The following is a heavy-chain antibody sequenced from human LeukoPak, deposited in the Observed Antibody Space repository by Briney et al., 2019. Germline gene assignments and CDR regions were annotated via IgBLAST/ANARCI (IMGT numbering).Heavy chain of an antibody. J-gene: IGHJ4*02. CDR2: ISYDGSNK. V-gene: IGHV3-30*03. CDR3: ARGGGYAWDY. D-gene: IGHD5-12*01. CDR1: GFTFSSYG. Sequence: PGRSLRLSCAASGFTFSSYGMHWVRQAPGKGLEWVAVISYDGSNKYYADSVKGRFTTSRDNSKNTLYLQMNSLRADDTAVYYCARGGGYAWDYWGQGTLVTVSS.